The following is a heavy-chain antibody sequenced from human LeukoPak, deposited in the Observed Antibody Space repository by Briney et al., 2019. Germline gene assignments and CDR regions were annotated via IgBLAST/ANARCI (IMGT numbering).Heavy chain of an antibody. CDR1: GFTFSGYA. CDR2: ISGSGGST. J-gene: IGHJ4*02. V-gene: IGHV3-23*01. CDR3: AKDHQYGGNSDY. D-gene: IGHD4-23*01. Sequence: GGSLRLSCAASGFTFSGYAISWVRQAPGKGLEWVSAISGSGGSTYYADSVKGRFTISRDNSKNTLYLQMNSLRAEDTAVYYCAKDHQYGGNSDYWGQGTLVTVSS.